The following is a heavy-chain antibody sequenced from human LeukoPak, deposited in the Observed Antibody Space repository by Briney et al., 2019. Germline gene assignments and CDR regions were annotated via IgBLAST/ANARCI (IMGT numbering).Heavy chain of an antibody. D-gene: IGHD3-16*01. CDR3: AGGVLHGGGNWFAP. Sequence: ASVKVSCKTSGYTFTGYYMHWLRQAPGQGLEWMGRINPNSGGTYYAQKFQGRVTMTRDTSISTSYMEPTSLISDDTAVYYCAGGVLHGGGNWFAPWGQGTLVTVSS. CDR2: INPNSGGT. J-gene: IGHJ5*02. CDR1: GYTFTGYY. V-gene: IGHV1-2*06.